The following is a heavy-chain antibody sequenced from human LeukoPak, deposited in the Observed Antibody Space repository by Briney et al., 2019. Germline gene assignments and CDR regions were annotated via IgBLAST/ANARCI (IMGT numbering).Heavy chain of an antibody. V-gene: IGHV1-8*01. D-gene: IGHD1-14*01. CDR2: TNPNSGNT. CDR1: GYTFTSYD. CDR3: ARGHEGAGGVYYYYGMDV. J-gene: IGHJ6*02. Sequence: ASVKVSCKASGYTFTSYDINWVRQATGQGLEWMGWTNPNSGNTGYAQKFQGRVTMTRNTSISTAYMELSSLRSEDTAVYYCARGHEGAGGVYYYYGMDVWGQGTTVTVSS.